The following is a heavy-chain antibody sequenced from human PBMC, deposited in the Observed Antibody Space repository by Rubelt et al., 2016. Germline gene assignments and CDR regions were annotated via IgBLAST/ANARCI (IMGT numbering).Heavy chain of an antibody. Sequence: QVQLEQSGAEVKKPGSSVKVSCKASGGTFSSYAISWVRQAPGQGLEWMGGIIPIFGTANYAQKFQGRATITADKARSTAYMELSSMRYEDTAVYYCARDLYKGPRWLVAYWGQGTLVTVSS. V-gene: IGHV1-69*06. CDR3: ARDLYKGPRWLVAY. CDR1: GGTFSSYA. J-gene: IGHJ4*02. CDR2: IIPIFGTA. D-gene: IGHD6-19*01.